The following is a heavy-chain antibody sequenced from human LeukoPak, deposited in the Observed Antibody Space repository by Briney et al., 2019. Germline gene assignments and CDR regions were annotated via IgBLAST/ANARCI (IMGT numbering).Heavy chain of an antibody. CDR2: IYYSGSN. Sequence: PSETLSLTCTVSGGSISSSSYYWGWIRQPPGKGLEWIGSIYYSGSNYYNPSLKSRVTMSVDTSKNQFSLKLSSVTAADTAVYYCARGRKSFPTAALDYWGQGTLVTVSS. CDR1: GGSISSSSYY. V-gene: IGHV4-39*07. J-gene: IGHJ4*02. D-gene: IGHD4-17*01. CDR3: ARGRKSFPTAALDY.